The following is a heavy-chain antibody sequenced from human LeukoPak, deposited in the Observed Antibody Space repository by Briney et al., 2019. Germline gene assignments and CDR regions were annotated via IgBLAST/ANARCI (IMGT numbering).Heavy chain of an antibody. Sequence: PGGSLRLSCAASGFTFTNYWMCWVSQAPGKGLEGVANIKEDGSEKYYVDSVKGRFTISRDNSENTLYLQMNSLRAEDTAVYYCTKHRTSEYGYRDSWGQGTLVTVSS. J-gene: IGHJ5*01. CDR3: TKHRTSEYGYRDS. CDR1: GFTFTNYW. D-gene: IGHD1-14*01. CDR2: IKEDGSEK. V-gene: IGHV3-7*01.